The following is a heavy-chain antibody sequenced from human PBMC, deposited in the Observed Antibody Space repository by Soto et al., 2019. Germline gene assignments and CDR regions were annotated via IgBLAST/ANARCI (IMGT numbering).Heavy chain of an antibody. Sequence: GGSLRLSCAASGFTFSSYSMNWVRQAPGKGLEWVSSISSSSSYIYYADSVKGRFTISRDNAKNSLYLQMNSLRAEDTAVYYCARDGADILTGYYYYYGMDVSGQGTTVTSP. J-gene: IGHJ6*02. CDR3: ARDGADILTGYYYYYGMDV. D-gene: IGHD3-9*01. V-gene: IGHV3-21*01. CDR1: GFTFSSYS. CDR2: ISSSSSYI.